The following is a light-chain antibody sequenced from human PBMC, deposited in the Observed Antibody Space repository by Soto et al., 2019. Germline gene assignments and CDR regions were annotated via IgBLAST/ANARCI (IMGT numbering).Light chain of an antibody. J-gene: IGLJ3*02. Sequence: QSVLTQPPSASGTPGQRVTISCSGSSSNIGSNTVNWYQKFPGTAPKLLIYRSILRPSGVPDRFSGSKAGTSASLAISGLQTEDAADYDCAAWDDSLNGVVFGGGTKLTGL. V-gene: IGLV1-44*01. CDR3: AAWDDSLNGVV. CDR1: SSNIGSNT. CDR2: RSI.